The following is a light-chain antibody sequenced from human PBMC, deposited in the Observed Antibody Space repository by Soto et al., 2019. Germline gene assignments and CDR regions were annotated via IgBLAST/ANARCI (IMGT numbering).Light chain of an antibody. J-gene: IGLJ1*01. Sequence: QSALTQPASLSGSPGQSITISCTGTVNDIGDYNYVSWYQQHPGKAPKLMIYEVTKRPSGVPDRFSGSKSGNTASLTVSGLQADDEADYYCSSYAGNNNYVFGTGTKVTVL. V-gene: IGLV2-8*01. CDR1: VNDIGDYNY. CDR3: SSYAGNNNYV. CDR2: EVT.